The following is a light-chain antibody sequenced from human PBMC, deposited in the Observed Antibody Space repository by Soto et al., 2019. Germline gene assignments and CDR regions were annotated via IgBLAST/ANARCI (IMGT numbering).Light chain of an antibody. Sequence: QSALTQPVSVSASPGQSITISCAGTSSDIGRFDYVSWYQHHPGNAPKLVISAVSNRPSGVSNRFSGSKSGNTASLTISGLQAEDEADYYCSSYTSSSTPLVFGTGTKLTVL. J-gene: IGLJ1*01. CDR1: SSDIGRFDY. V-gene: IGLV2-14*01. CDR2: AVS. CDR3: SSYTSSSTPLV.